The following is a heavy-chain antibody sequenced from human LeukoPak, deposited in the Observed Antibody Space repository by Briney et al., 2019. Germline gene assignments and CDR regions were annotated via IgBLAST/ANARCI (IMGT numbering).Heavy chain of an antibody. J-gene: IGHJ2*01. CDR3: AKDGRYGDYASGGYFDL. CDR2: ISYDGSNK. D-gene: IGHD4-17*01. Sequence: GGSLRLSCAASGFTFSSYGMHWVRQAPGKGLEWVAVISYDGSNKYYADSVKGRFTISRDNSKNTLYLQMNSLRAEGTAVYYGAKDGRYGDYASGGYFDLWGRGTLVTVSS. V-gene: IGHV3-30*18. CDR1: GFTFSSYG.